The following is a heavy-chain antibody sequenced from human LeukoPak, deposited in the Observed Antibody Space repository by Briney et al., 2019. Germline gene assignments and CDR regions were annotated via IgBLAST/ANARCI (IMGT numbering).Heavy chain of an antibody. J-gene: IGHJ4*02. D-gene: IGHD2-15*01. CDR1: GFTFSSYD. CDR3: AKGPLCGGGSCQRFDC. Sequence: PGGSLRLSCAASGFTFSSYDMSWVRQAPGKGLAWVSAISVSGSTTYHADSVKGRFTISRDNSKNTLYLQMNSLRVEDTAVYYCAKGPLCGGGSCQRFDCWGQGTLVTVSS. CDR2: ISVSGSTT. V-gene: IGHV3-23*01.